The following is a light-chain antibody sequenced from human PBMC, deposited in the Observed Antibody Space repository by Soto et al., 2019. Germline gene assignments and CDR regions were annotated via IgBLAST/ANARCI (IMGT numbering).Light chain of an antibody. J-gene: IGLJ7*01. V-gene: IGLV1-47*01. CDR3: AAWDDSLRGPGV. CDR1: SSNIGNFY. Sequence: QSVLTQPPSASGTPGQRVTLSCSGSSSNIGNFYVYWYQQLPGTAPKLLIYKNNQRPLGFPDRFSGSKSGTSASLAISVLRSEDESDYYCAAWDDSLRGPGVFGGGTQLTVL. CDR2: KNN.